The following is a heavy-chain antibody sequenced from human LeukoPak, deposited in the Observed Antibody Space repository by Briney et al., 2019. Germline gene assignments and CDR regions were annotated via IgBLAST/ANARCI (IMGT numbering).Heavy chain of an antibody. CDR3: ASAVTTALHVWCEP. Sequence: SETLSLTCAVYGGSFSGYSWAWIRQPPGKGLEWIGEINHSGSTNYNPSLKSRLAISVDTSKSQFSLKLSSVTAADTAVYYCASAVTTALHVWCEPWGQGGLVTVCS. CDR1: GGSFSGYS. D-gene: IGHD4-11*01. J-gene: IGHJ5*02. CDR2: INHSGST. V-gene: IGHV4-34*01.